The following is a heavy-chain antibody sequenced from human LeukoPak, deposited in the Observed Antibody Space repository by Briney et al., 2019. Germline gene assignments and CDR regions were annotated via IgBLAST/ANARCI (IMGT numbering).Heavy chain of an antibody. CDR2: INPNSGGT. V-gene: IGHV1-2*06. D-gene: IGHD3-22*01. CDR3: ARVGLYYDSSGYNNWFDP. CDR1: GYTFTSYD. J-gene: IGHJ5*02. Sequence: ASVKVSCKASGYTFTSYDINWLRQATGQGPEWMGRINPNSGGTNYAQKFQGRVTMTRDTSISTAYMELSRLRSDDTAVYYCARVGLYYDSSGYNNWFDPWGQGTLVTVSS.